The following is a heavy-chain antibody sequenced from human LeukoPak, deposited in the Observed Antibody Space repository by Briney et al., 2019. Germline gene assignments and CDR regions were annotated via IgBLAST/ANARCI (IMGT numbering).Heavy chain of an antibody. CDR2: INHSGST. Sequence: SETLSLTCAVYGGSLSGDYWSWIRQPPGKGLEWMGEINHSGSTNYNPSLKSRVTISVDTSKNQFSLKLSSVTAADTAVYYCARVPPVAGPNLYYFDYWGQGTLVTVSS. CDR1: GGSLSGDY. D-gene: IGHD6-19*01. V-gene: IGHV4-34*01. CDR3: ARVPPVAGPNLYYFDY. J-gene: IGHJ4*02.